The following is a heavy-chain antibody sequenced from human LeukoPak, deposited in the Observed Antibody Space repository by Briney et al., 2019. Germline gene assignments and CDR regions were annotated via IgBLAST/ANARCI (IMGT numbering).Heavy chain of an antibody. J-gene: IGHJ4*02. CDR1: GYTFTGYY. CDR3: ARGNYYDSSGYSLPFDY. D-gene: IGHD3-22*01. Sequence: ASVKVSCKASGYTFTGYYMHWVRQAPGQGLEWMGRINPNSGGTNYAQKFQGRVTMTRYTSISTAYMELSRLRSDDTAVYYCARGNYYDSSGYSLPFDYWGQGTLVTVSS. CDR2: INPNSGGT. V-gene: IGHV1-2*06.